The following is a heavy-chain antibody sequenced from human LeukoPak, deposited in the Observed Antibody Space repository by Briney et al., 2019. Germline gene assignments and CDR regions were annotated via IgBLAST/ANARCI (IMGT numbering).Heavy chain of an antibody. CDR2: IYSGGST. CDR3: ARDSVRSYYDSSGYYPY. CDR1: GFTVSSNY. D-gene: IGHD3-22*01. Sequence: PGGSLRLSCAASGFTVSSNYMSWVRQAPGKGLEWVSVIYSGGSTYYADSVKGRFTISRDNSKNTLYLQMNSLRAGDTAVYYCARDSVRSYYDSSGYYPYWGQGTLVTVSS. J-gene: IGHJ4*02. V-gene: IGHV3-66*02.